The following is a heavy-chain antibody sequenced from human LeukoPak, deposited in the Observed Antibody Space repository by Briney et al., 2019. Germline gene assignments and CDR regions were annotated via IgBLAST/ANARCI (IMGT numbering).Heavy chain of an antibody. CDR1: GGSFSSYY. V-gene: IGHV4-59*01. CDR3: ARDGPIAAAGLLY. D-gene: IGHD6-13*01. Sequence: SETLSLTCTVSGGSFSSYYWSWIRQPPGKGLEWIGYIYYSGSTNYNPSLKSRVTISVDTSKNQFSLKLSSVTAADTAVYYCARDGPIAAAGLLYWGQGTLVTVSS. J-gene: IGHJ4*02. CDR2: IYYSGST.